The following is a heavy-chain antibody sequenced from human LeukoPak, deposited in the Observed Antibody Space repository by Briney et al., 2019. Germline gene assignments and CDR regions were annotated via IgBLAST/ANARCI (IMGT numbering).Heavy chain of an antibody. D-gene: IGHD3-22*01. V-gene: IGHV4-31*03. J-gene: IGHJ5*02. CDR2: IYYSGST. Sequence: SETLSLTCTVSGGSISSGGYYWSWIRQHPGKGLEWIGYIYYSGSTYYNPSLKSRVTISVDTSKNQFSLKLSSVTAADTAVYYCARVGTYYYDSVNWFDPWGQGTLVTVSS. CDR1: GGSISSGGYY. CDR3: ARVGTYYYDSVNWFDP.